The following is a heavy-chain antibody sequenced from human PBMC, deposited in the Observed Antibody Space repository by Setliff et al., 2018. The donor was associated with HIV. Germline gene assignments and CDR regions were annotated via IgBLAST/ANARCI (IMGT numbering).Heavy chain of an antibody. CDR3: FTAASGFIRAS. V-gene: IGHV3-49*04. Sequence: SLRLSCATSGFTFGDYAMTWVRQAPGKGLEWVGFIRSKAYGGTAEYAAPVKGRFTISRDDSKSIAYLQLNGLKTEDTGVYYCFTAASGFIRASWGRGALVTVSS. CDR1: GFTFGDYA. D-gene: IGHD6-25*01. CDR2: IRSKAYGGTA. J-gene: IGHJ5*02.